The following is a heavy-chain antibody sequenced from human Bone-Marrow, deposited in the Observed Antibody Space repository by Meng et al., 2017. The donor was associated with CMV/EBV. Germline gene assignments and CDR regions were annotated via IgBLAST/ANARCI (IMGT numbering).Heavy chain of an antibody. V-gene: IGHV3-23*01. D-gene: IGHD3-10*01. J-gene: IGHJ6*02. CDR3: ARDRMVTMVRGVIITYYYYGMDV. Sequence: GGSLRLSCAASRFTFSNFAMSWVRQAPGKGLEWVSTISESGGSTYYAVSVKGRFTISRDNAKNTLYLQMNSLRAEDTAVYYCARDRMVTMVRGVIITYYYYGMDVWGQGTTVTVSS. CDR2: ISESGGST. CDR1: RFTFSNFA.